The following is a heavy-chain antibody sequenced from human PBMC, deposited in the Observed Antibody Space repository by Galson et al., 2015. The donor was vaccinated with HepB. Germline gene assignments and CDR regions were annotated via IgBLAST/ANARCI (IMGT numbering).Heavy chain of an antibody. J-gene: IGHJ6*03. CDR1: GYTFTSYA. Sequence: SVKVSCKASGYTFTSYAMNWVRQAPGQGLEWMGWINTNTGNPTYAQGFTGRFVFSLDTSVSTAYLQISSLKAEDTAVYYCARAFYDYIWGSYQLGGLYYYMDVWGKGTTVTVSS. CDR2: INTNTGNP. D-gene: IGHD3-16*02. V-gene: IGHV7-4-1*02. CDR3: ARAFYDYIWGSYQLGGLYYYMDV.